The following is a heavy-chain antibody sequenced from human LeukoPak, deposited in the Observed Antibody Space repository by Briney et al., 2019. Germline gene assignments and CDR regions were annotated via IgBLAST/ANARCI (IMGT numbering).Heavy chain of an antibody. Sequence: ASVKVSCKASGYTFTIYYMHWVRQAPGQGLEWMGIINPSGGSTSYAQKFQGRVTMTRDTSTSTVYMELSSLRSEDTAVYYCARGGGRDMLTGYFYDFDYWGQGTLVTVSS. CDR1: GYTFTIYY. CDR2: INPSGGST. CDR3: ARGGGRDMLTGYFYDFDY. V-gene: IGHV1-46*01. J-gene: IGHJ4*02. D-gene: IGHD3-9*01.